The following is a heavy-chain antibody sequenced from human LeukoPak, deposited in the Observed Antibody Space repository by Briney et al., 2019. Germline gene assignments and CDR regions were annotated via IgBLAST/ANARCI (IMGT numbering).Heavy chain of an antibody. CDR1: GYTFASYG. CDR3: ARDLSGAVAGSSDY. CDR2: ISAYNGNT. J-gene: IGHJ4*02. Sequence: ASVKVSCKASGYTFASYGISWVRQAPGQGLEWMGWISAYNGNTNYAQKLQGRVTMTTDTSTSTAYMELRSLRSDDTAVYYCARDLSGAVAGSSDYWGQGTLVTVSS. V-gene: IGHV1-18*01. D-gene: IGHD6-19*01.